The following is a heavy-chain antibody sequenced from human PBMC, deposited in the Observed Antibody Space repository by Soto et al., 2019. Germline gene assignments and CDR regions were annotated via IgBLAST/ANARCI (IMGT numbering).Heavy chain of an antibody. Sequence: GGSLRLSCAASGSTFSSYAMSWVRQAPGKGLEWVSAISGSGGSTYYADSVKGRFTISRDNSKNTLYLQMNSLRAEDTAVYYCAKDSVKRIGNARNPHDYWARGTLVPVSS. J-gene: IGHJ4*02. V-gene: IGHV3-23*01. CDR2: ISGSGGST. CDR3: AKDSVKRIGNARNPHDY. D-gene: IGHD1-1*01. CDR1: GSTFSSYA.